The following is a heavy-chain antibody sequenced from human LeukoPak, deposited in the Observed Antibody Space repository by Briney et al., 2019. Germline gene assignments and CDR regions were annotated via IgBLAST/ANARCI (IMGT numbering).Heavy chain of an antibody. CDR3: TTLVEVIAFDV. J-gene: IGHJ3*01. V-gene: IGHV1-24*01. CDR1: GYTLIKLS. D-gene: IGHD2-15*01. Sequence: GASVNVSCKVSGYTLIKLSMHWVRQAPGKGLEWMGGFHPEHGETIFAQTFQGRVAMTEDTSTDTAYMELSRLTSEDTAVYYCTTLVEVIAFDVWGQGTIVTVSS. CDR2: FHPEHGET.